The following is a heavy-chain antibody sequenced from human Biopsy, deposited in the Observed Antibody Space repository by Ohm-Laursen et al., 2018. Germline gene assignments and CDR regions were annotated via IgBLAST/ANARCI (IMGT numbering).Heavy chain of an antibody. V-gene: IGHV3-11*01. CDR1: GFSFSDYY. Sequence: SLRLSCAASGFSFSDYYMSWIRQAPGKGLEWVSYISSRGSIINYADSVKGRFTISRDNAMNSLYLEMNSLRAEDTAVYYCAKGQAPDGYNYAFDIWGQGTMLTVSS. CDR2: ISSRGSII. D-gene: IGHD5-24*01. J-gene: IGHJ3*02. CDR3: AKGQAPDGYNYAFDI.